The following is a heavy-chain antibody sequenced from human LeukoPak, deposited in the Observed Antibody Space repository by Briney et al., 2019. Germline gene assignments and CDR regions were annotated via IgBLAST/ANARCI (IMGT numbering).Heavy chain of an antibody. V-gene: IGHV3-11*01. Sequence: GGSLRLSCAASGFTFSDYYMSWIRQAPGKGLEWVSYISSSGSTIYYADSVKGRFTISRDNAKNSLYLQMNSLRPEDTAFYYCAKDMSEDIVATIIHYWGQGTLVTVSS. D-gene: IGHD5-12*01. J-gene: IGHJ4*02. CDR2: ISSSGSTI. CDR3: AKDMSEDIVATIIHY. CDR1: GFTFSDYY.